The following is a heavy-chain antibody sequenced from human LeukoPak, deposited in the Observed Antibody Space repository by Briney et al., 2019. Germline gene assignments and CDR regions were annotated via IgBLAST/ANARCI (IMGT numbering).Heavy chain of an antibody. CDR1: GGSISSGGYY. CDR3: ARDRSGYYRY. Sequence: PSETLSLTCTVSGGSISSGGYYWSWIRQHPGKGLEWIGYIYYSGSTYYNPSLKSRVTISVDTSKNQFSLKLSSVTAADTAVYYCARDRSGYYRYWGQGTLVTVSS. V-gene: IGHV4-31*03. CDR2: IYYSGST. J-gene: IGHJ4*02. D-gene: IGHD3-22*01.